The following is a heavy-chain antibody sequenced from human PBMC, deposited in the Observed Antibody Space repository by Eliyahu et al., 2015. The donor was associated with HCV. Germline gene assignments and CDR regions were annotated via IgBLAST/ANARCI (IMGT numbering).Heavy chain of an antibody. V-gene: IGHV3-23*01. CDR3: AKDRIVGATGYYFDY. J-gene: IGHJ4*02. CDR2: ISGSGGST. CDR1: GFTFXSFA. D-gene: IGHD1-26*01. Sequence: EVQLLESGGGLVQPGGSLRLSCAASGFTFXSFAMSWVRQAPGKGLEWVSAISGSGGSTYYADSVKGRFTISRDNSKNTLYLQMNSLRAEDTAVYYCAKDRIVGATGYYFDYWGQGTLVTVSS.